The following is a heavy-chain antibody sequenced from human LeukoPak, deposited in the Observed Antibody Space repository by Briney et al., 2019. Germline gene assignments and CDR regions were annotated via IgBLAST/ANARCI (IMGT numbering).Heavy chain of an antibody. D-gene: IGHD6-13*01. Sequence: GGSLRLSCAASGFTFSGSWMHWVRPAPGRGLEWVANIKEDGSEEYYVDSVKGRFTISRDNAKNSLYLQMNSLRAEDTAVYYCAKNSGWFRFDYWGQGTLVTVSS. CDR3: AKNSGWFRFDY. CDR2: IKEDGSEE. V-gene: IGHV3-7*03. J-gene: IGHJ4*02. CDR1: GFTFSGSW.